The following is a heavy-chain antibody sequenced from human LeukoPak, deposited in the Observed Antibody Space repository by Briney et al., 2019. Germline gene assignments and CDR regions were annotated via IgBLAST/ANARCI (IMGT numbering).Heavy chain of an antibody. D-gene: IGHD6-6*01. CDR1: GFTFSSYA. J-gene: IGHJ4*02. Sequence: GGSLRLSCAASGFTFSSYAMHWVRQAPGKGLEWVAVISYDGSNKYYADSVKGRFTISRDNSKNTLYLQMNSLRAEDTAVYYCARDRSRYSSSSNHYFDYWGQGTLVTVSS. V-gene: IGHV3-30-3*01. CDR3: ARDRSRYSSSSNHYFDY. CDR2: ISYDGSNK.